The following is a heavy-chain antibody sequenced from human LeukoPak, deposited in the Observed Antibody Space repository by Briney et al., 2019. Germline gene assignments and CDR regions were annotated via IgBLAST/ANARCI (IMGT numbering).Heavy chain of an antibody. Sequence: SVKVSCKASGGTLSSYAISWVRQAPGQGLEWMGRIIPIFGIANYAQKFQGRVTITADESTSTAYMELSSLRSEDTAVYYCARLNCYDSSGYSYYYYGMDVWGQGTTVTVSS. V-gene: IGHV1-69*13. CDR1: GGTLSSYA. CDR3: ARLNCYDSSGYSYYYYGMDV. J-gene: IGHJ6*02. D-gene: IGHD3-22*01. CDR2: IIPIFGIA.